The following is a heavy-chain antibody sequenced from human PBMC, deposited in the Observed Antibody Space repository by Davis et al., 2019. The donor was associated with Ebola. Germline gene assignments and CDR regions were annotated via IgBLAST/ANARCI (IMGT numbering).Heavy chain of an antibody. CDR3: AREDTAMVTRKWGMDV. CDR1: GGTFSSYA. CDR2: IIPILGIA. Sequence: SVKVSCKASGGTFSSYAISWVRQAPGQGLEWMGRIIPILGIANYAQKFQGRVTITADKSTSTAYMELSSLRSEDTAVYYCAREDTAMVTRKWGMDVWGQGTTVTVSS. V-gene: IGHV1-69*04. D-gene: IGHD5-18*01. J-gene: IGHJ6*02.